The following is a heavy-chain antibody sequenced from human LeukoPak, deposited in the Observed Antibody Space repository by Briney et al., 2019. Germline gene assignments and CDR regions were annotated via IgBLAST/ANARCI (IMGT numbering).Heavy chain of an antibody. CDR2: IDLSDSYI. CDR1: GYSFTTYW. V-gene: IGHV5-10-1*01. D-gene: IGHD5-12*01. J-gene: IGHJ3*02. CDR3: ARHIGRDDAFDI. Sequence: GESLKISCTGSGYSFTTYWISWMRQMPGKGLEWMGRIDLSDSYINYSPSFQGHVTISADKSISTAYLQWSSLQASDTAMYYCARHIGRDDAFDIWGQGTMVTVSS.